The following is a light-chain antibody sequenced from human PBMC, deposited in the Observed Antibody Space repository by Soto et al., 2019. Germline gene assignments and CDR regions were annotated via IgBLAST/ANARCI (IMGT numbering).Light chain of an antibody. CDR2: EVS. V-gene: IGLV2-14*01. Sequence: QSALTQPASVSGSPGQSITISCTGTSSDVGAYNYVSWYQQHPGKAPKLMIFEVSDRPSGVSNRFSGSKSGNTDSLTISGLQAEDEADYYCSSYTSSNTLVFGGATKLTVL. J-gene: IGLJ2*01. CDR1: SSDVGAYNY. CDR3: SSYTSSNTLV.